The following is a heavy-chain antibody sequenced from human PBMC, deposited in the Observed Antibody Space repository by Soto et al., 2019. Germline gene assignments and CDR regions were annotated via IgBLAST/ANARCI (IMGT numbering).Heavy chain of an antibody. Sequence: EVQLVESGGGLVQPGGSLRLSCAASGFTFSSYWMSWVRQAPGKGLEWVANIKQDGSEKYYVDSVKGRFTISRDNAKNSLYLQMNSLRAEDTAVYYCAREGIAWDIVVVPAAMRGADAFDIWGQGTMVTVSS. CDR1: GFTFSSYW. V-gene: IGHV3-7*01. D-gene: IGHD2-2*01. J-gene: IGHJ3*02. CDR2: IKQDGSEK. CDR3: AREGIAWDIVVVPAAMRGADAFDI.